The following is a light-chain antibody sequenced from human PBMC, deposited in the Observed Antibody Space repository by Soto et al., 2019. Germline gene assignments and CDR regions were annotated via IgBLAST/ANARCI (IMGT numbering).Light chain of an antibody. CDR3: QQYDNFSKT. Sequence: IQMTQSPSTVSASVGDTVTITCRASQTVSIWLAWYQQKPGKAPKLLIYKSSSLESGVPSRFSGSGSGTDFTLTISSLQPDDFATYYCQQYDNFSKTFGQGTKVEVK. CDR1: QTVSIW. J-gene: IGKJ1*01. CDR2: KSS. V-gene: IGKV1-5*03.